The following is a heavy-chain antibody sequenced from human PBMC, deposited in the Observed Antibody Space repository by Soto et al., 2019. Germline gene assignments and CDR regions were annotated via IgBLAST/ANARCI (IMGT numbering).Heavy chain of an antibody. CDR3: ANSWELKLTFDC. CDR2: ISSSGATT. V-gene: IGHV3-23*01. D-gene: IGHD1-26*01. J-gene: IGHJ4*02. Sequence: PGGSLRLSCAASGLIFNNNAMTWVRQAPGQGLEWVATISSSGATTYYADSVKSRFTISRDNSKDTLYLLMSSLRVGDTAVYFCANSWELKLTFDCWGQGALVTVSS. CDR1: GLIFNNNA.